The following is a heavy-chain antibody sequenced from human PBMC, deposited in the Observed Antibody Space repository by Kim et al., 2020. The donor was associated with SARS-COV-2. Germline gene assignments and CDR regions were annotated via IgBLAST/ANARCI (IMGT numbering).Heavy chain of an antibody. CDR3: ARGPPTVVTRAVWFDP. J-gene: IGHJ5*02. Sequence: SLKSRVTISVEPSKNQFSLKLSSVTAADTAVYYCARGPPTVVTRAVWFDPWGQGTLVTVSS. V-gene: IGHV4-31*02. D-gene: IGHD4-17*01.